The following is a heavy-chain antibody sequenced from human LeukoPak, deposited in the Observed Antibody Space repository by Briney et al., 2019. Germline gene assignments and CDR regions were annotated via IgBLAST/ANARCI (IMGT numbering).Heavy chain of an antibody. D-gene: IGHD6-19*01. J-gene: IGHJ4*02. CDR2: IIPIFGTA. Sequence: SVKVSCKASGGTFSSNAITWVRQAPGQGLEWMGGIIPIFGTANYAQKFQGRVTITADESTSTAYMELSSLRSEDTALYYCAGATSPGIAVAGHDYWGQGTLVTVSS. V-gene: IGHV1-69*13. CDR1: GGTFSSNA. CDR3: AGATSPGIAVAGHDY.